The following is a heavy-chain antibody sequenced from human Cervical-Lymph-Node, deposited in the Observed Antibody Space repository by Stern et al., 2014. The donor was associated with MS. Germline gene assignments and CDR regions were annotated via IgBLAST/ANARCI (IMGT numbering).Heavy chain of an antibody. Sequence: QITLKESGPTLVKPTQTLTLTCRVSGFSLNTNGEGVGWIRQPPGKALEWLALIYCDADRRYRTFLKDRLTITKDTSKNLVVLKMTNMDPLDTATYYCAHSSLSVGVSFDYWGQGSLITVSS. CDR1: GFSLNTNGEG. V-gene: IGHV2-5*02. CDR2: IYCDADR. D-gene: IGHD3-10*01. CDR3: AHSSLSVGVSFDY. J-gene: IGHJ4*02.